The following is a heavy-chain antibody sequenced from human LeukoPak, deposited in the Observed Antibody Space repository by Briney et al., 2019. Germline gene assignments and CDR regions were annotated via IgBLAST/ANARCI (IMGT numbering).Heavy chain of an antibody. V-gene: IGHV4-39*01. J-gene: IGHJ4*02. CDR3: ARHRPLVVAATLGDFDN. CDR2: FSYNGNT. CDR1: GGSTSSNNYY. D-gene: IGHD2-15*01. Sequence: SETLSLTCTVSGGSTSSNNYYWGWIRQFPGKGLQWIGSFSYNGNTYYNPSPKSRGAISVDTSKNQFSLKMSSVTAADTAVYYCARHRPLVVAATLGDFDNWGQGTLVTVSS.